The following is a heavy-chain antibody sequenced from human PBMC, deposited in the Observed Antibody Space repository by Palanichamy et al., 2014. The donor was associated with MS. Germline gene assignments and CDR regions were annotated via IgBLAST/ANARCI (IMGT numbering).Heavy chain of an antibody. Sequence: EVQLVESGGGLVQPGGSLRLSCAASGFTFNRYDMNWVRQAPGRGLEWLSSIGGGGGPISYTDSVKGRFTISRDNGKNSLYLQMNSLTAEDTAVYFCARVRRESTRDFDYWGQGTLVTVSS. CDR1: GFTFNRYD. CDR2: IGGGGGPI. CDR3: ARVRRESTRDFDY. D-gene: IGHD3-10*01. J-gene: IGHJ4*02. V-gene: IGHV3-48*03.